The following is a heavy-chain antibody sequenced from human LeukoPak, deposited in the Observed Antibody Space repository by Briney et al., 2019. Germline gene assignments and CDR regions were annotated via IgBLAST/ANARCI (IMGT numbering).Heavy chain of an antibody. CDR2: IYYSGST. CDR3: ARSGYYDSSGYYYTAIDY. V-gene: IGHV4-39*07. D-gene: IGHD3-22*01. CDR1: GGSISSSSYY. Sequence: SETLSLTCTVSGGSISSSSYYWGWIRQPPGKGLEWIGSIYYSGSTYYNPSLKSRVTISVDTSKNQFSLKLSSVTAADTAVYYCARSGYYDSSGYYYTAIDYWGQGTLVTVSS. J-gene: IGHJ4*02.